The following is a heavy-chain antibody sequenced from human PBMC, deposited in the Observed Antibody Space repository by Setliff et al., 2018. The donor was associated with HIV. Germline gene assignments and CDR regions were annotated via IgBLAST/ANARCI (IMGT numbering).Heavy chain of an antibody. CDR1: GGAFSGNY. CDR3: GGSTVNGADYYSYMDV. J-gene: IGHJ6*03. V-gene: IGHV4-34*01. CDR2: INHSANT. D-gene: IGHD6-13*01. Sequence: SETLSLTCAVYGGAFSGNYWNWIRQPPGKGLEWIGEINHSANTNYSPSLKSRVTISVDTSKNQFSLKLNSVTAADTAVYYCGGSTVNGADYYSYMDVWGKGTTVTVSS.